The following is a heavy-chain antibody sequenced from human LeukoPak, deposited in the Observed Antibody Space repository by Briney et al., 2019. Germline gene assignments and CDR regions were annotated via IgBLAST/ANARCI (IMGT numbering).Heavy chain of an antibody. Sequence: SETLSLTCTVSGYSISSGYYWGWIRQPPAKGLEWIGSVYHSGSTYYNPSLKSRVTISVDTSKNQFSLKLSSVTAADTAVYYCARVGNLYYDFWSGSYYYYYMDVWGKGTTVTVSS. V-gene: IGHV4-38-2*02. D-gene: IGHD3-3*01. J-gene: IGHJ6*03. CDR1: GYSISSGYY. CDR3: ARVGNLYYDFWSGSYYYYYMDV. CDR2: VYHSGST.